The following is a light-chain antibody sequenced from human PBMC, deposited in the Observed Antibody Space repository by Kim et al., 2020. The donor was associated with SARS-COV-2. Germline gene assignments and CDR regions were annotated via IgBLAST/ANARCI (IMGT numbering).Light chain of an antibody. J-gene: IGLJ3*02. Sequence: QAGLTQPPSVSKGLRQTATLTCTGNDNNIGNEGAAWLQHHQGHPPRLVSYRNNNRPSGISGRLSASKSGNTASLTITGLQAEDEADYYCSAWDSSLSAWVFGGGTQLTVL. CDR3: SAWDSSLSAWV. CDR2: RNN. CDR1: DNNIGNEG. V-gene: IGLV10-54*01.